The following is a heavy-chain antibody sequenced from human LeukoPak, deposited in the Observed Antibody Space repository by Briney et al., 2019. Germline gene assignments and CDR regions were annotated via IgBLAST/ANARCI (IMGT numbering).Heavy chain of an antibody. CDR1: GFTFDTFG. V-gene: IGHV3-33*07. J-gene: IGHJ4*02. Sequence: GGSERLSCLASGFTFDTFGMYWARQAPGKGLEWVAVIWHDGSNKYYTDSVKGRFTISRDNSKNTLYLQMNSLRAEDTAVYYCARDRSTGSYFFFDYWGQRLVLPVSS. CDR3: ARDRSTGSYFFFDY. CDR2: IWHDGSNK. D-gene: IGHD6-19*01.